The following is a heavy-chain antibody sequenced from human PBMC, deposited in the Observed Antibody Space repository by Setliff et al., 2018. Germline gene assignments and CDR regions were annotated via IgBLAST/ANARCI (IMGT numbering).Heavy chain of an antibody. CDR1: GGSLSSFY. Sequence: PSETLSLTCTVSGGSLSSFYWSWIRQSPGRGLDWIGYIDHSGGTSYNPSFESRVAISADRSNHQVFLKLTSVTAADTAVYYCARGLRGVGTGPLYEYYYMDVWAKGTTVTVSS. CDR3: ARGLRGVGTGPLYEYYYMDV. CDR2: IDHSGGT. J-gene: IGHJ6*03. D-gene: IGHD1-1*01. V-gene: IGHV4-59*01.